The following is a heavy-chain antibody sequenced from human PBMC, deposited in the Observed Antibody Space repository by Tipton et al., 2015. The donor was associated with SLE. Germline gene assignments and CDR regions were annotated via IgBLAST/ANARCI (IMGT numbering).Heavy chain of an antibody. Sequence: TLSLTCTVSGGSISSSSCYWGWIRQPPGKGLEWIGSIYYSGSTYYNPSLKSRVTISVDTSKNQFSLKLSSVTAADTAVYYCARVRPPLSIFGVVKGTDYYYMDVWGKGTTVTVSS. V-gene: IGHV4-39*07. CDR2: IYYSGST. J-gene: IGHJ6*03. D-gene: IGHD3-3*01. CDR3: ARVRPPLSIFGVVKGTDYYYMDV. CDR1: GGSISSSSCY.